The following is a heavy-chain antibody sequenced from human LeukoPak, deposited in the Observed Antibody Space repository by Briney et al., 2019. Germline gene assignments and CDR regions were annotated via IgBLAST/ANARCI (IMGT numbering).Heavy chain of an antibody. CDR1: GFTFSTYF. Sequence: GGSLRLSCSASGFTFSTYFMHWVRQAPGKGLECVSAITGSGGSTYYADSVKGRFTISRDNSKNTLYLQMNSLRAEDTALYYCARYSESYHAIDYWGQGTLVTVSS. CDR2: ITGSGGST. V-gene: IGHV3-64*04. CDR3: ARYSESYHAIDY. D-gene: IGHD1-26*01. J-gene: IGHJ4*02.